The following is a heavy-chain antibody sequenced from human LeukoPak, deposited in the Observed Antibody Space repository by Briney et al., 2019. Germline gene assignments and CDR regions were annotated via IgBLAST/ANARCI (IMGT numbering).Heavy chain of an antibody. D-gene: IGHD3-10*01. V-gene: IGHV4-34*01. Sequence: SETLSLTCAVYGGSFSGYYWSWIRQPPGKGLEWIGEINHSGSTNYNPSLKGRVTISVGTSKNQFSLKLSSVTAADTAVYYCARTRGGMVRFDYWGQGTLVTVSS. CDR3: ARTRGGMVRFDY. J-gene: IGHJ4*02. CDR2: INHSGST. CDR1: GGSFSGYY.